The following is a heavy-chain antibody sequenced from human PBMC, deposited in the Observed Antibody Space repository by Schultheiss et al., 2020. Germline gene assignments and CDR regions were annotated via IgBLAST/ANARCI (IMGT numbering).Heavy chain of an antibody. V-gene: IGHV6-1*01. J-gene: IGHJ4*02. CDR2: TYYRSKWYY. D-gene: IGHD3-10*01. CDR3: TRDLDGSGKTAFGY. CDR1: GDSVPSNSAA. Sequence: SETLSLTCAISGDSVPSNSAAWNWMRQSPSRGLEWLGRTYYRSKWYYDYAVSVRSRISIDPDTSKNQFSLHLNSVTPEDTAVYYCTRDLDGSGKTAFGYWGQGSLVTIS.